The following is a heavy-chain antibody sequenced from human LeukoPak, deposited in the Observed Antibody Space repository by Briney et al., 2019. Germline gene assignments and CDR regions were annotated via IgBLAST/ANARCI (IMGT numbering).Heavy chain of an antibody. V-gene: IGHV1-24*01. J-gene: IGHJ4*02. CDR1: GYTLTELS. D-gene: IGHD1-26*01. CDR2: FDPEDGET. CDR3: ATSYLGSLRPRVRRPYYFDY. Sequence: ASVKVSCKVSGYTLTELSMHWVRQAPGKGLEWMGGFDPEDGETIYAQKFQGRVTMTEDTSTDTAYMELSSLRSEDTAVYYCATSYLGSLRPRVRRPYYFDYWGQGTLVTVSS.